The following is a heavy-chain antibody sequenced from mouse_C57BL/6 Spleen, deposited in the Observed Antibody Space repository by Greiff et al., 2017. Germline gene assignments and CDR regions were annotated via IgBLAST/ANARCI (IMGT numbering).Heavy chain of an antibody. Sequence: QVQLQQSGAELVRPGASVTLSCKASGYTFTDYEMHWVKQTPVHGLEWIGAIDPETGGTAYNQKFKGKAILTADKSSSTAYMGLRSLTSEDSAVYYCTRLVDGSSYYYAMDYWGQGTSVTVSS. D-gene: IGHD1-1*01. CDR2: IDPETGGT. CDR1: GYTFTDYE. CDR3: TRLVDGSSYYYAMDY. J-gene: IGHJ4*01. V-gene: IGHV1-15*01.